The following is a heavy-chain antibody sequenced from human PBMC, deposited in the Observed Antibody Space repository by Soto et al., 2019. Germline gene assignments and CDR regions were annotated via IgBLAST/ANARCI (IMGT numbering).Heavy chain of an antibody. D-gene: IGHD2-2*01. J-gene: IGHJ5*02. CDR3: ARGSRTQYQLPTNWFDP. V-gene: IGHV4-31*03. CDR1: GGSISSGGYY. Sequence: SETLSLTCTVSGGSISSGGYYWSWIRQHPGKGLEWIGYIYYSGSTYYNPSLKSRVTISVDTSKNQFSLKLSSVTAADTAVYYCARGSRTQYQLPTNWFDPWGQGTLVTVSS. CDR2: IYYSGST.